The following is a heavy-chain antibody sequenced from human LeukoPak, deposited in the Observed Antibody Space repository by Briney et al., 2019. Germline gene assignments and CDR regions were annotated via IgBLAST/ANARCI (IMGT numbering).Heavy chain of an antibody. Sequence: GGSLRLPCAASGFTFSNAWMSWVRQAPGKGLEWVGRIKSKTDGGTTDYAAPVKGRFTISRDDSKNTLYLQMNSLRVEDTAVYYCAKDVAPDSGWDLDYWGQGTLVTVSS. D-gene: IGHD6-19*01. J-gene: IGHJ4*02. V-gene: IGHV3-15*01. CDR2: IKSKTDGGTT. CDR3: AKDVAPDSGWDLDY. CDR1: GFTFSNAW.